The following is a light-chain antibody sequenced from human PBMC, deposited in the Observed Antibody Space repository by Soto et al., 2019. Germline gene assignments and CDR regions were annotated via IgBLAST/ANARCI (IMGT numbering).Light chain of an antibody. V-gene: IGLV2-23*01. CDR3: CSYAGNSIYV. Sequence: QSALTQPASVSGSPGQSITISCTGTSSDVGSYNLVSWYQQHPGKAPKVMIYEGSKRPSGVSNRFSASKSGITASLTISGLQAEDEADYYCCSYAGNSIYVFGSGTKLTVL. CDR2: EGS. J-gene: IGLJ1*01. CDR1: SSDVGSYNL.